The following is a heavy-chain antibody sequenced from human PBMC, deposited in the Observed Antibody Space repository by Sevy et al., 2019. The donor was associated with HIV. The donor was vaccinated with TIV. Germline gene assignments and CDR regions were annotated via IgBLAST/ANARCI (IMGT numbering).Heavy chain of an antibody. Sequence: GGSLRLSCAASAFNFSIYGMHWVRQAPDKGLEWVALIWYDGSNKYYADSVKGGFTISRDNSKSTLYLQMNSLRAEDTAVYYCARGRDYGNFDYWGQGTLVTVSS. J-gene: IGHJ4*02. D-gene: IGHD4-17*01. CDR3: ARGRDYGNFDY. CDR1: AFNFSIYG. V-gene: IGHV3-33*01. CDR2: IWYDGSNK.